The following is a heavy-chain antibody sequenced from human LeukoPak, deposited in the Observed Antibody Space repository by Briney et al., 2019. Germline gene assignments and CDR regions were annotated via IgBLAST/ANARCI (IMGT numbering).Heavy chain of an antibody. J-gene: IGHJ5*02. CDR1: GFTFSSNW. Sequence: RGSLRLSCAASGFTFSSNWMSWVRQAPGKGLEWVANVKQDGSETYYVDSVKGRFTISRDNAKNSLFLQMNSLRVEDTAVYYCARAYSYAFEPWGQGTLVTVSS. CDR2: VKQDGSET. CDR3: ARAYSYAFEP. V-gene: IGHV3-7*04. D-gene: IGHD5-18*01.